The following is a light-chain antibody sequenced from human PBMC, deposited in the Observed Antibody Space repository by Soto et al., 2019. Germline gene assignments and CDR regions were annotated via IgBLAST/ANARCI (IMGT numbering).Light chain of an antibody. CDR3: QQYGSTPPWT. V-gene: IGKV3-20*01. J-gene: IGKJ1*01. CDR2: GAS. CDR1: QSVSSSY. Sequence: EIVLTQSPGTLSLSPGERATLSCRASQSVSSSYLAWYQQKPGQAPRPLIYGASSRATGIPDRFSGSGSGTDFTLTISRLEPEDFAVYYCQQYGSTPPWTFGHGTKVEIK.